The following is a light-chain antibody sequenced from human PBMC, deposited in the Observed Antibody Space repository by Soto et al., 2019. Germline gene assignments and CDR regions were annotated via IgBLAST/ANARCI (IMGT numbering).Light chain of an antibody. V-gene: IGKV3-15*01. CDR2: GAS. CDR3: LQYDKWPPWT. CDR1: QSVGGS. J-gene: IGKJ1*01. Sequence: VMTQSPATLSVSPGERVTLSCRASQSVGGSLAWYRRKPGQAPSLLVYGASTRATGIPARFSGSGSGTEFTLTISSLQSDDFAVYYCLQYDKWPPWTFGQGTKVDIK.